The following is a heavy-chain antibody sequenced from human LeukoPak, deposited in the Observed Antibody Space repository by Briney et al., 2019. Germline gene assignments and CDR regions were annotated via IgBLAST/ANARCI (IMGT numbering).Heavy chain of an antibody. D-gene: IGHD5-24*01. V-gene: IGHV3-66*01. CDR2: IYGSGDT. Sequence: GGSLRLSCAASGFTVSSNYMSWVRQAPGKGLEWVSIIYGSGDTCYADSVKGRFTISRDNAKNSLYLQMNSLRADDTAVYYCVRDRGWLTFDYWGQGTLVTVSS. CDR1: GFTVSSNY. J-gene: IGHJ4*02. CDR3: VRDRGWLTFDY.